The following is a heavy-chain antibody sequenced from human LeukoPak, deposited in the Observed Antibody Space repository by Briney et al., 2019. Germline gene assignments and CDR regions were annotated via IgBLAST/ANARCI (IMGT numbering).Heavy chain of an antibody. CDR1: GFTFSNYA. J-gene: IGHJ5*02. Sequence: GGSLRLSCAASGFTFSNYAMSWVRQAPGKGLEWVSAISGSGGSTDYADSVKGRLSISRGNSKNTLYLQMNSLRAEDTAVYYCAKEPIAVAGTPPNWFDPWGQGTLVTVSS. V-gene: IGHV3-23*01. D-gene: IGHD6-19*01. CDR2: ISGSGGST. CDR3: AKEPIAVAGTPPNWFDP.